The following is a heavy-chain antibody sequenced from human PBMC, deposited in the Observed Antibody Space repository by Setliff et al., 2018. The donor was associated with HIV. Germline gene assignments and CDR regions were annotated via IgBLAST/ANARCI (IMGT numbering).Heavy chain of an antibody. CDR1: GFNFSIYN. D-gene: IGHD3-10*01. J-gene: IGHJ4*02. CDR2: ISSSSSTV. Sequence: GGSLRLSCAASGFNFSIYNMNWVRQAPGKGLEWVSYISSSSSTVYYADSVRDRFTISRDNAKNSLYLQMNSLRFEDTAVYYCARGTQGSGKTPYDYWGQGTLVTVSS. V-gene: IGHV3-48*01. CDR3: ARGTQGSGKTPYDY.